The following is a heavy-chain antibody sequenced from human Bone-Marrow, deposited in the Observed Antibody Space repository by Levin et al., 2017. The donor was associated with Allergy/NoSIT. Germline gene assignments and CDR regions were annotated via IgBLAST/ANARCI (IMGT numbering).Heavy chain of an antibody. CDR3: AKGATETRRNYFDS. CDR2: IRNDGGST. J-gene: IGHJ4*02. D-gene: IGHD4-17*01. CDR1: GITFSNYA. V-gene: IGHV3-23*01. Sequence: GGSLRLSCAASGITFSNYAMGWVRQAPGKGLEWVSGIRNDGGSTDYADSVKGRFTISRDNSKNTLYLQMNSLRAEDTAVYYCAKGATETRRNYFDSWGQGTLVTVSS.